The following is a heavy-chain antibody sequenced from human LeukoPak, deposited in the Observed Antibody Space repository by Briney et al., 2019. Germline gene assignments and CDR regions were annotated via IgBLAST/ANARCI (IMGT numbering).Heavy chain of an antibody. Sequence: GESLKISCKGSGYSFTSYWIGWVRQMPGKGLEWMGIIYPGDSDTRYSPSFQGQLTITAENSFSTAYLQQSSLKASDAATYYCASTVVTRGFDYWGQGTLVTVSS. CDR2: IYPGDSDT. J-gene: IGHJ4*02. V-gene: IGHV5-51*01. CDR1: GYSFTSYW. CDR3: ASTVVTRGFDY. D-gene: IGHD4-23*01.